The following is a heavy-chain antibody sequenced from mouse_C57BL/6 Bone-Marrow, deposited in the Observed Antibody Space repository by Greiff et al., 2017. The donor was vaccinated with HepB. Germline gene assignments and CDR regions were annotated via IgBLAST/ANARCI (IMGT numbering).Heavy chain of an antibody. CDR3: ARNPSSFITTVVAPMDY. V-gene: IGHV14-2*01. CDR2: IDPEDGET. Sequence: EVKLVESGAELVKPGASVKLSCTASGFNIKDYYMHWVKQRTEQGLEWVGRIDPEDGETKYAPKFQGKATITADTSSNTAYLQLSSLTSEDTAVYYCARNPSSFITTVVAPMDYWGQGTSVTVSS. D-gene: IGHD1-1*01. CDR1: GFNIKDYY. J-gene: IGHJ4*01.